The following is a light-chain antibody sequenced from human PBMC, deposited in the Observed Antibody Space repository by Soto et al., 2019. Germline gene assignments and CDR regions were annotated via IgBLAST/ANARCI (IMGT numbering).Light chain of an antibody. CDR2: DVS. CDR1: SSDVGGYSY. Sequence: QSALTQPRSVSGSPGQSVTISCTGTSSDVGGYSYVSWYQQHPGKAPKLMIYDVSNRPSGVSNRFSGSKSGNTASLTISGLQAEDEADYYCSSYTSSSTLVVFGGGTKLTVL. V-gene: IGLV2-14*03. CDR3: SSYTSSSTLVV. J-gene: IGLJ2*01.